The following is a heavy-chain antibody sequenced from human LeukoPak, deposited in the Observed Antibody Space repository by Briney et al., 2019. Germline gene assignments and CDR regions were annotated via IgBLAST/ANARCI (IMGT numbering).Heavy chain of an antibody. Sequence: ASVKVSCKASGGTFSSYAISWVRQAPGQGLEWMGGIIPIFGTANYAQKFQGRVTITTDESTSTAYMELSSLRSEDTAVYYCASPFARYCSSTSCPFDYWGQGTLVTVSS. V-gene: IGHV1-69*05. CDR3: ASPFARYCSSTSCPFDY. CDR1: GGTFSSYA. D-gene: IGHD2-2*01. CDR2: IIPIFGTA. J-gene: IGHJ4*02.